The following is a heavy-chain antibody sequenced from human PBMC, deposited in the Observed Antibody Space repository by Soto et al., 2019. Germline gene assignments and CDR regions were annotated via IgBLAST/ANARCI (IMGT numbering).Heavy chain of an antibody. Sequence: GGSLRLSCAASGFNFNNFGMNWFRRAPGKGLEWVSSIRTSSTYIHYAESVKGRFTISRDNAKKSLYLEMNRLGVEDTAVYYCARDRAPFCGGDCGLVDVWGQGTSVTVSS. J-gene: IGHJ6*02. V-gene: IGHV3-21*01. D-gene: IGHD2-21*02. CDR1: GFNFNNFG. CDR2: IRTSSTYI. CDR3: ARDRAPFCGGDCGLVDV.